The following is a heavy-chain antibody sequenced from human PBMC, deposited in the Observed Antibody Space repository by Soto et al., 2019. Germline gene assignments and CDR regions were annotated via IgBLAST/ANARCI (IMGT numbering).Heavy chain of an antibody. CDR2: IWYDGSNK. D-gene: IGHD1-7*01. J-gene: IGHJ4*02. V-gene: IGHV3-33*01. Sequence: QKYLVESGGGVVQPGGSLRLSCVASGSIFSGYGMHWVRQAPGKGLEWVAVIWYDGSNKCYADSVKGPFTISRDNSKNMLYLQMDSLRAEDTAVYYCARDGIGGTVFRGFCDYWGQGTLVTVSS. CDR1: GSIFSGYG. CDR3: ARDGIGGTVFRGFCDY.